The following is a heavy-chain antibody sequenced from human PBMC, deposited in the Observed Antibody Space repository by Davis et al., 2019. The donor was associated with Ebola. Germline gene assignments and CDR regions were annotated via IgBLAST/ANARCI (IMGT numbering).Heavy chain of an antibody. V-gene: IGHV3-21*01. CDR1: EFTFSSYS. D-gene: IGHD3-22*01. CDR2: ISSSSSYI. Sequence: GESLKISCAASEFTFSSYSMNWVRQAPGKGLEWASSISSSSSYIYYADSVKGRFTISRDNAKNSLYLQMNSLRAEDTAIYYCARDIKRHDSSGAGGYWGQGTLVTVSS. J-gene: IGHJ4*02. CDR3: ARDIKRHDSSGAGGY.